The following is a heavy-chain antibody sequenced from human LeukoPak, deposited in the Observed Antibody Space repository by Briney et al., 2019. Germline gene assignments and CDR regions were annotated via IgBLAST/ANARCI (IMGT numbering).Heavy chain of an antibody. J-gene: IGHJ3*02. D-gene: IGHD3-10*01. Sequence: SETLSLTCTVSGGSISSYYWSWIRQPPWKGLEWIGYIYYSGSTNYNPSLKSRVTISVDTSKNQFSLKLSSVTAADTAVYYCARARSVLLWFGEFPPAAFDIWGQGTMSPSLQ. CDR3: ARARSVLLWFGEFPPAAFDI. V-gene: IGHV4-59*01. CDR1: GGSISSYY. CDR2: IYYSGST.